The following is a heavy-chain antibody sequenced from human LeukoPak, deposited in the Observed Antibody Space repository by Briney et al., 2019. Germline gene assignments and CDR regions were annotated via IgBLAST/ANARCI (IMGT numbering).Heavy chain of an antibody. Sequence: SGGSLSLSCTTSGFTFGDYGMSWFRQAPGKGLEWVSFIRGKTYSGATDYAASVKGRFVISRDDSESIAYLQMNSLKTEDTGVYYCTRNPHPYCSGVHCPCDSCGQGTLVTVSS. V-gene: IGHV3-49*03. D-gene: IGHD2-15*01. CDR2: IRGKTYSGAT. J-gene: IGHJ4*02. CDR3: TRNPHPYCSGVHCPCDS. CDR1: GFTFGDYG.